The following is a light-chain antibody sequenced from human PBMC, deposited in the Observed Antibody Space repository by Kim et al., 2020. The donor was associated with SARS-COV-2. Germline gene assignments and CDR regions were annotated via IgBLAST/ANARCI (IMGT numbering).Light chain of an antibody. J-gene: IGLJ3*02. V-gene: IGLV2-8*01. CDR3: NSYVGNNNLV. CDR2: EVT. CDR1: SSDVGGYNF. Sequence: GQSVTISCTGTSSDVGGYNFVSWYQHHPGKAPNLMIYEVTKRPSGVPDRFSGSKSGDTASRTVSGLQADDEDDYYCNSYVGNNNLVFGGGTQLTVL.